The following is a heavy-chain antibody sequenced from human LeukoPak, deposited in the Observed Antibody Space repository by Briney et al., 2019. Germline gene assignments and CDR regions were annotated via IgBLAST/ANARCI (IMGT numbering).Heavy chain of an antibody. CDR3: AHGTTVVTCES. V-gene: IGHV2-5*02. D-gene: IGHD4-23*01. J-gene: IGHJ5*02. CDR1: GFSLNTLGVA. Sequence: SGPTLVHPTQPLTLTCTFSGFSLNTLGVAVSWIRQPPGKALEWLALIDWDDDKRYTPSLNSRLTIPKDTSKTQVVLTMTNMDPVDTATYYCAHGTTVVTCESWGQGTLVTVSS. CDR2: IDWDDDK.